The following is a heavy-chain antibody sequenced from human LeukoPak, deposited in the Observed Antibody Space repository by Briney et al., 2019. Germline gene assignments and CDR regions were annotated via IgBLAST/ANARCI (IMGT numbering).Heavy chain of an antibody. CDR2: ISSSGSTI. J-gene: IGHJ3*02. CDR3: ARKKRITMVRGVRKNDAFDI. Sequence: GGSLRLSCAASGFTFSDYYMSWIRQAPGKVLEWVSYISSSGSTIYYADSVKGRFTISRDNAKNSLYLQMNSLRAEDTAVYYCARKKRITMVRGVRKNDAFDIWGQGTMVTVSS. CDR1: GFTFSDYY. D-gene: IGHD3-10*01. V-gene: IGHV3-11*04.